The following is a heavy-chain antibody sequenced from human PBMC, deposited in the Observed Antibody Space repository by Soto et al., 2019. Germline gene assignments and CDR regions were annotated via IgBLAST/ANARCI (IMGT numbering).Heavy chain of an antibody. D-gene: IGHD3-22*01. CDR2: ISGSGGST. V-gene: IGHV3-23*01. Sequence: GGSLRLSCAASGFTFSSYAMSWVRQAPGKGLEWVSAISGSGGSTYYADSVKGRFTISRDNSKNTLYLQMNSLRAEDTAVYYCAKDLYDSSAYYRVYYYYGMDVWGQGTTVTVSS. CDR1: GFTFSSYA. J-gene: IGHJ6*02. CDR3: AKDLYDSSAYYRVYYYYGMDV.